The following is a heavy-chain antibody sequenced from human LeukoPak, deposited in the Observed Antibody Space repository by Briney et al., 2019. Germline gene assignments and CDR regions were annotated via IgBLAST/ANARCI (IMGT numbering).Heavy chain of an antibody. J-gene: IGHJ4*02. V-gene: IGHV4-59*01. Sequence: SETLSLTCTVSGDSLSSFYWSWIRQPPGKGLEWIGYIYYSGSTNYNPSLKSRVTISVDTSKNQFSLKLSSVTAADTSVYYCARGQYFFGYWGQGTLVTVSS. D-gene: IGHD6-19*01. CDR1: GDSLSSFY. CDR2: IYYSGST. CDR3: ARGQYFFGY.